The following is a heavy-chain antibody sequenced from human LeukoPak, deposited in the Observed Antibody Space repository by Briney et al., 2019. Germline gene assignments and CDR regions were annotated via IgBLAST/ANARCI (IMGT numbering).Heavy chain of an antibody. CDR3: AKDYYDSSGYLDDFDI. V-gene: IGHV3-74*01. Sequence: GGSLRLSCAASGFTFSSYWMHWVRQAPGKGLVWVSRINSDGSSTSYADSVKGRFTISRDNAKNTLYLQMNSLRAEDTAVYYCAKDYYDSSGYLDDFDIWGQGTMVTVSS. D-gene: IGHD3-22*01. CDR2: INSDGSST. J-gene: IGHJ3*02. CDR1: GFTFSSYW.